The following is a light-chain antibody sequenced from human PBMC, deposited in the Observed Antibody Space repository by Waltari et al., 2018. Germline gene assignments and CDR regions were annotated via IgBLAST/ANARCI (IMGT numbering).Light chain of an antibody. V-gene: IGKV3-20*01. CDR1: QSVSSGS. CDR2: GAS. CDR3: QQYGDLPLT. Sequence: ELVFTHSQGTMSLSRGAGATFSCWATQSVSSGSLARYQQKPGHSPRLLIHGASSSATRVPDRFSVTGSGTDFTLTINRLEAEDFAVYDGQQYGDLPLTFGQGKRREIK. J-gene: IGKJ5*01.